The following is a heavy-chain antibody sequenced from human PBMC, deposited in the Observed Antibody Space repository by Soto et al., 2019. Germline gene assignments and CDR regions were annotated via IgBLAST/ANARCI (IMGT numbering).Heavy chain of an antibody. V-gene: IGHV1-69*06. J-gene: IGHJ4*02. CDR3: ASVRGVRDIYILPLDFDY. Sequence: SVKVSCKASGGTFSSYAISWVRQAPGQGLEWMGGIIPIFGTANYAQKFQGRVTITADKSTSTAYMELSSLRSEDTAVYYCASVRGVRDIYILPLDFDYWGQGTLVTSPQ. D-gene: IGHD3-10*01. CDR1: GGTFSSYA. CDR2: IIPIFGTA.